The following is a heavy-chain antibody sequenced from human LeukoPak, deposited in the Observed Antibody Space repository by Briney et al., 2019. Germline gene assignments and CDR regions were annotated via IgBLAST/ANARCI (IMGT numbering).Heavy chain of an antibody. J-gene: IGHJ4*02. CDR1: RFTFSSYS. CDR3: AKERTGGWPFDY. CDR2: ISGSRGTT. V-gene: IGHV3-23*01. Sequence: PGGSLRLSCAASRFTFSSYSMNWVRQAPGMGLEWVSGISGSRGTTYYADSVKGRLTISRDNSKNTLYLQMNSLRADDTAVYYCAKERTGGWPFDYWGQGTLVTVSS. D-gene: IGHD6-19*01.